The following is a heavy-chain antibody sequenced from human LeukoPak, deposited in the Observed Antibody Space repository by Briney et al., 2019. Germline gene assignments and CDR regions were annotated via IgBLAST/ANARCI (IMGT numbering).Heavy chain of an antibody. V-gene: IGHV3-9*01. J-gene: IGHJ6*02. CDR1: GFTFDDYA. Sequence: GGSLRLSCAASGFTFDDYAMHWVRQAPGKGLEWVSGISWNSGSIGYADSVKGRFTISRDNAKNSLYLQMNSLRAEDTALYYCAKDIRAREDGMDVWGQGTTVTVSS. CDR2: ISWNSGSI. CDR3: AKDIRAREDGMDV.